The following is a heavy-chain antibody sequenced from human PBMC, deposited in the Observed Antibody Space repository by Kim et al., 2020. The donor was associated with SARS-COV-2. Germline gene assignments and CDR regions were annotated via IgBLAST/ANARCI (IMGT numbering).Heavy chain of an antibody. CDR2: INTNTGNP. CDR3: ARAGYDFWGGYYHAFDI. CDR1: GYTFTSYA. D-gene: IGHD3-3*01. Sequence: ASVKVSCKASGYTFTSYAMNWVRQAPGQGLEWMGWINTNTGNPTYAQGFTGRFVFSLDTSVSTAYLQISSLTAEDTAVYYCARAGYDFWGGYYHAFDIWGQGTMVTVSS. V-gene: IGHV7-4-1*02. J-gene: IGHJ3*02.